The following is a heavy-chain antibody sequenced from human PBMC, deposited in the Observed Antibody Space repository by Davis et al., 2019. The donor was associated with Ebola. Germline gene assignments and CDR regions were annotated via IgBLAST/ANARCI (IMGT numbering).Heavy chain of an antibody. Sequence: MPSETLSLTCAVYGGSFSGYYWSWIRQPPGKGLEWIGEINHSGSTNYNPSLKSRVTISVDTSKNQFSLKLSSVTASDTAVYYCARGGVVVVPAFNPWGQGTLVTVSS. CDR3: ARGGVVVVPAFNP. CDR2: INHSGST. V-gene: IGHV4-34*01. D-gene: IGHD2-2*01. CDR1: GGSFSGYY. J-gene: IGHJ5*02.